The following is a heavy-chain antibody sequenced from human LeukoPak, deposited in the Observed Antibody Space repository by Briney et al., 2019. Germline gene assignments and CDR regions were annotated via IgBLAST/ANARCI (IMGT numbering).Heavy chain of an antibody. J-gene: IGHJ6*03. D-gene: IGHD5-12*01. CDR2: IYYSGST. CDR1: GGSISSSSYY. Sequence: SETLSLTCTVSGGSISSSSYYWGWIRQPPGKGLEWVGSIYYSGSTYYNPSLKSRVTISVDTSKNQFSLKLSSVTAADTAVYYCARQQSGYVGGYYYYMDVWGKGTTVTVSS. V-gene: IGHV4-39*01. CDR3: ARQQSGYVGGYYYYMDV.